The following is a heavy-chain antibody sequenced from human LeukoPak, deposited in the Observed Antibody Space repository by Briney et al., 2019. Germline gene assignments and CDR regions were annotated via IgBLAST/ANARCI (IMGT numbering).Heavy chain of an antibody. CDR2: ISQTGGST. Sequence: GGSLRLSCAASGFTFSESYMTWIRQAPGKGLELVSYISQTGGSTYYADSVRGRFTISRDNAKNSLYLQMNSLRAEDTAMDYCGRGHWGLDYWGQGTLVTVSS. D-gene: IGHD7-27*01. V-gene: IGHV3-11*04. J-gene: IGHJ4*02. CDR1: GFTFSESY. CDR3: GRGHWGLDY.